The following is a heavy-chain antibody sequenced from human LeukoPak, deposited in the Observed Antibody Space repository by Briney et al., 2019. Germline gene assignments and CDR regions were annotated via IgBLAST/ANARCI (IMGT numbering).Heavy chain of an antibody. CDR1: GFTFNSYS. CDR3: ARATTPYDAFDI. D-gene: IGHD5-12*01. CDR2: ISSSSSYI. J-gene: IGHJ3*02. Sequence: GGSLRLSCAASGFTFNSYSMNWVRQAPGKGLEWVSSISSSSSYIYYADSVKGRFTISRDNAKNSLYLQMNSLRAEDTAVYYCARATTPYDAFDIWGQGTMVTVSS. V-gene: IGHV3-21*01.